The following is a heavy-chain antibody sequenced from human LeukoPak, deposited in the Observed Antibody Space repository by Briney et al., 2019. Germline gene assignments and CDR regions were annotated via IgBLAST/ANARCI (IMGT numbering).Heavy chain of an antibody. J-gene: IGHJ6*03. CDR3: AEGLDYYYMDV. CDR1: GFTFSSYS. CDR2: ISSSSSTI. Sequence: PGGSLRLSCAASGFTFSSYSMNWVRQAPGKGLEWVSYISSSSSTIYYADSVKGRFTISRDNAKNSLYLQMNSLRAEDTAVYYCAEGLDYYYMDVWGKGTTVTVSS. V-gene: IGHV3-48*01.